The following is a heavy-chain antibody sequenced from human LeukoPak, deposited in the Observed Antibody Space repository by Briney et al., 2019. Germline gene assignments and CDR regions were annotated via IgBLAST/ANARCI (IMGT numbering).Heavy chain of an antibody. CDR3: TTDRLTGIYYDSSGYYY. CDR1: GFTFSNAW. D-gene: IGHD3-22*01. Sequence: GGSLRLSCAASGFTFSNAWMSWVRQAPGKGLERVGRIKSKTDGGTTDYAAPVKGRFTISRDDSKNTLYLQMNSLKTEDTAVYYCTTDRLTGIYYDSSGYYYWGQGTLVTVSS. V-gene: IGHV3-15*01. CDR2: IKSKTDGGTT. J-gene: IGHJ4*02.